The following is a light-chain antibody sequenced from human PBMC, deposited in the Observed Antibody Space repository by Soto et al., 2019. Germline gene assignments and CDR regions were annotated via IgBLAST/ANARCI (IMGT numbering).Light chain of an antibody. J-gene: IGKJ1*01. V-gene: IGKV1-39*01. CDR2: AAM. Sequence: MTQSPLSLLVTPGEAASISCRSSQSLLHKNKNTYLNWYQQKPGRAPKLLIYAAMSLQSGVPARFSGSGSGTDCTLTISSLQPKDFGTYYCQQSYSEVWTFGQGTKVDIK. CDR3: QQSYSEVWT. CDR1: QSLLHKNKNTY.